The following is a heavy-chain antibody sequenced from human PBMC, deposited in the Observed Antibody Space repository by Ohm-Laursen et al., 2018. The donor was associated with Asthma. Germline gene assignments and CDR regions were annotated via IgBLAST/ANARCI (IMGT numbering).Heavy chain of an antibody. D-gene: IGHD3-22*01. J-gene: IGHJ3*02. V-gene: IGHV2-70*01. CDR3: ARGTYYYDSSGYSPRAFDI. Sequence: TQTLTLTCTFSGFSLSTSGMCVSWIRQPPGKALEWLALIDWDDDKYYSTSLKTRLTISKDTSKNQVVLTMTNMDPVDTATYYCARGTYYYDSSGYSPRAFDIWGQGTMVTVSS. CDR2: IDWDDDK. CDR1: GFSLSTSGMC.